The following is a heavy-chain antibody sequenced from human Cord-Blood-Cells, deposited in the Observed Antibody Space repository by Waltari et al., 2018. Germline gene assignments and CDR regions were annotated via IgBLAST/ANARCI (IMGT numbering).Heavy chain of an antibody. J-gene: IGHJ3*02. V-gene: IGHV4-31*03. D-gene: IGHD1-7*01. CDR1: GGSVSSGGYS. CDR2: IYYSGST. CDR3: ASRYRTLDDAFDI. Sequence: QVQLQESGPGLVKPSQTLSLTYTVSGGSVSSGGYSWTWSRQHPGKGLEWIGYIYYSGSTYYNPSLKSRVTISVDTSKNQFSLKLSSVTAADTAVYYCASRYRTLDDAFDIWGQGTMVTVSS.